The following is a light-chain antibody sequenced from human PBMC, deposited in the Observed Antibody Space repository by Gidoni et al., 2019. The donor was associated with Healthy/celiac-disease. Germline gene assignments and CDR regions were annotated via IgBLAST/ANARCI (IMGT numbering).Light chain of an antibody. CDR3: QQYNNWPPPIT. V-gene: IGKV3-15*01. CDR2: GAS. J-gene: IGKJ5*01. Sequence: TLSCRASQSVSSNLAWYQQKPGQAPRLLIYGASTRATGIPARFSGSGSGTEFTLTISSLQSEDFAVYYCQQYNNWPPPITFXQXTRLXIK. CDR1: QSVSSN.